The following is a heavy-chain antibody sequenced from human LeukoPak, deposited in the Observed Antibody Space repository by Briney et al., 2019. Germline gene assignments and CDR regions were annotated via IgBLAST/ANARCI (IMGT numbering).Heavy chain of an antibody. J-gene: IGHJ4*02. V-gene: IGHV3-21*01. CDR1: GFTFSSYS. D-gene: IGHD2/OR15-2a*01. Sequence: GGSLRLSCAASGFTFSSYSMTWVRQAPGKGLEWVSSISSGSGYLYDADSVKGRFTVSRDNAKNTLYLQMNSLRAEDTAVYYCARGSNTVQREDRNDYWGQGTLPPSPQ. CDR2: ISSGSGYL. CDR3: ARGSNTVQREDRNDY.